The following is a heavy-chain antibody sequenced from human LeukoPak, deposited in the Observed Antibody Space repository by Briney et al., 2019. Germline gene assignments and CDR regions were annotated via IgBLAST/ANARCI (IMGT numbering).Heavy chain of an antibody. V-gene: IGHV1-2*04. D-gene: IGHD3-9*01. J-gene: IGHJ4*02. CDR1: GYAFTGYY. Sequence: ASVKVSCKASGYAFTGYYMHWVRQAPGQGLEWMGWINPNSGGTNYAQKFQGWVTVTRDTSISTAYMELSRLRSDDTAVYYCARGSGVRYFDWLLYVWGQGTLVTVSS. CDR2: INPNSGGT. CDR3: ARGSGVRYFDWLLYV.